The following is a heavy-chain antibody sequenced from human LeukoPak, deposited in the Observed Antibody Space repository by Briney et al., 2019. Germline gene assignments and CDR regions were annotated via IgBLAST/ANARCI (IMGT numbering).Heavy chain of an antibody. D-gene: IGHD3-3*01. Sequence: PSETLSLTCTVSGGSISNYYWSWIRQPPGKGLEWIGYIYYSGSTKYNPSLKSRVTISVDTSKNQFSLRLSSVTAADTAVYYCARAILSGYPDSWGQGTLVIVFS. V-gene: IGHV4-59*01. CDR2: IYYSGST. CDR1: GGSISNYY. J-gene: IGHJ4*02. CDR3: ARAILSGYPDS.